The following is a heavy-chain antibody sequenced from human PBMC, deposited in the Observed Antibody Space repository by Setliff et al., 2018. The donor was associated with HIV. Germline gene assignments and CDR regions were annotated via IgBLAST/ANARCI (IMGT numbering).Heavy chain of an antibody. V-gene: IGHV4-59*11. CDR1: GGSISSHY. Sequence: SETLSLTCTVSGGSISSHYWSWIRQPPGKGREWIGYIYYSGSTKYNPALKSRVTISVDTSKNQFSLKLTSVTAADTSVYYCARDCSSTSCSDAFDIWGQGTMVTVSS. CDR2: IYYSGST. CDR3: ARDCSSTSCSDAFDI. D-gene: IGHD2-2*01. J-gene: IGHJ3*02.